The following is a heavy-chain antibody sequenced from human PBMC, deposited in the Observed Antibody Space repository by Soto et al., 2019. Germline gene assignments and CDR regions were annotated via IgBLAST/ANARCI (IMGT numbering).Heavy chain of an antibody. Sequence: QVQLVESGGGVVQPGRSLRLSCAASGFTFSSYAMHWVRQAPGKGLEWVAVISYDGSNKYYADSAKGRFTISRDNSKNTLYLQMNSLRAEDTAVYYCAREVYDSPPIGGMDVWGQGTTVTVSS. CDR2: ISYDGSNK. D-gene: IGHD3-22*01. CDR3: AREVYDSPPIGGMDV. J-gene: IGHJ6*02. CDR1: GFTFSSYA. V-gene: IGHV3-30-3*01.